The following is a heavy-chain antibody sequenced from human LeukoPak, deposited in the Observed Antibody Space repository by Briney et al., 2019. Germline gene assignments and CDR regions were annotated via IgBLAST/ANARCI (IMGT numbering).Heavy chain of an antibody. CDR3: GTLMAEGTFDN. CDR2: IYPGDSDT. V-gene: IGHV5-51*01. CDR1: EYSFNMYW. D-gene: IGHD2-8*01. Sequence: GESLKISCKGSEYSFNMYWIGWVRQMPGKGLEWMGIIYPGDSDTRYSPSFQGQVTISADKSISTAYLQWSSLKASDTAIYYCGTLMAEGTFDNWGQGTLVTVSS. J-gene: IGHJ4*02.